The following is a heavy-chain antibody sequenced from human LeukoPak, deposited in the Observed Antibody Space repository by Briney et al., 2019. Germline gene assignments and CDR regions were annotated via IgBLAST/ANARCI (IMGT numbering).Heavy chain of an antibody. J-gene: IGHJ6*02. D-gene: IGHD2-15*01. V-gene: IGHV3-33*01. CDR1: GFTFSSYG. CDR2: IWFDGSYK. CDR3: ARDPSGGSYYYGMDV. Sequence: GRSLRLSCTASGFTFSSYGMHWVRQAPGIGLEWVAVIWFDGSYKYYGDSVKGRFTISRDNSKNTLYLQMSSLRAEDTAVYFCARDPSGGSYYYGMDVWAKGPRSPSR.